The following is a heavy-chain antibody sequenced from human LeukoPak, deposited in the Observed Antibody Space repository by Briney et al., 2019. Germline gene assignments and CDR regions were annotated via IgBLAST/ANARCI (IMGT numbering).Heavy chain of an antibody. V-gene: IGHV5-51*01. CDR3: ARSASGWGFDD. Sequence: GESLKISCKGSGYSFTTYWIGWARQMSGKSLEWMGIIYPGDSDTRYSPSFQGQVTISADKSISTAYLQWSSPKASDSAMYYCARSASGWGFDDWGQGTLVTVSS. D-gene: IGHD6-19*01. CDR1: GYSFTTYW. CDR2: IYPGDSDT. J-gene: IGHJ4*02.